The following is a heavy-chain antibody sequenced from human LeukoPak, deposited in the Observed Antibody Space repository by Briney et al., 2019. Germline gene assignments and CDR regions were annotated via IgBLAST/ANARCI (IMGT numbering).Heavy chain of an antibody. D-gene: IGHD2-15*01. J-gene: IGHJ4*02. CDR1: GGSISTYY. CDR2: IYYSGST. Sequence: SETLSLTCTVSGGSISTYYWSWIRQPPGKGLEWIGYIYYSGSTDSNPSLKSRVTISVDTSKNQISLKLSSVTAADTAVYYCARTYCRGGSCHFDYWGQGTLVTVSS. V-gene: IGHV4-59*08. CDR3: ARTYCRGGSCHFDY.